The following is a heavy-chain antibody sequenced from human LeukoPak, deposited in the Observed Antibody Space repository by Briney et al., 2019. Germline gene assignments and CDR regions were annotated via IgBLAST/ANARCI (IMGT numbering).Heavy chain of an antibody. V-gene: IGHV3-7*01. J-gene: IGHJ3*02. D-gene: IGHD2-2*01. CDR2: IKEDRSEK. Sequence: GGSLRLSCAASGFTFSSYWMSWVRQAPGKGLEWVASIKEDRSEKYYVDSVKGRFTISRDNAKNSLYLQMNSLRAEDTAVYYCARASGIVVVPAAKGAFDIWGQGTMVTVSS. CDR3: ARASGIVVVPAAKGAFDI. CDR1: GFTFSSYW.